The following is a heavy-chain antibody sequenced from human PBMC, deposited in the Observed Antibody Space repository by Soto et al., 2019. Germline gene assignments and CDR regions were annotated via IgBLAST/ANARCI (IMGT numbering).Heavy chain of an antibody. CDR1: GGSFSGYY. CDR2: INHSGST. Sequence: QVQLQQWGAGLLKPSETLSLTCAVYGGSFSGYYWSWIRQPPGEGLEWIGEINHSGSTNYNPYLKSRVTISADTPKNQLSLKPSSLTAADTAVYYCARGSRQTGTGGTNGVCPRGRPYYDYDSMDVWGKGTTVTVSS. CDR3: ARGSRQTGTGGTNGVCPRGRPYYDYDSMDV. D-gene: IGHD2-8*01. V-gene: IGHV4-34*01. J-gene: IGHJ6*03.